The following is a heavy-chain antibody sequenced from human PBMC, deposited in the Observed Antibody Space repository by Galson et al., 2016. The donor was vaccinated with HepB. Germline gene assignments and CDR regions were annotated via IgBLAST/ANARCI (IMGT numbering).Heavy chain of an antibody. CDR1: GFNFSTYS. CDR3: ARVTRSSGYYNV. D-gene: IGHD3-22*01. V-gene: IGHV3-21*01. Sequence: SLRLSCAASGFNFSTYSMSWVRQDPGKGLEWVSSISSRSSYIYYGDSLKGRFTISRDNAKNSLYLQMNSLRAEDTAIYYCARVTRSSGYYNVWGQGTLVTVSS. J-gene: IGHJ4*02. CDR2: ISSRSSYI.